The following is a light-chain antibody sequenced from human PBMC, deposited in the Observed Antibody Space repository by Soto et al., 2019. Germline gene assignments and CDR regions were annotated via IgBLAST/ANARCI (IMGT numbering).Light chain of an antibody. V-gene: IGKV2-28*01. J-gene: IGKJ1*01. CDR2: LGS. Sequence: DIVMTQSPLSLPVTPGEPASISCTSSQSLLHSNGYNYLDWYLQKPGQSPQLLIYLGSNRASGVADRFSGSGSGTDFTLKISRVEAEYVGVYYCMQALQTPPTFGQGTNVDIK. CDR1: QSLLHSNGYNY. CDR3: MQALQTPPT.